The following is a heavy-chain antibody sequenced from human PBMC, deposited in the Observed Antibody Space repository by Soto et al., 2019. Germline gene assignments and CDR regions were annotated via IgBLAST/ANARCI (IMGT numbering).Heavy chain of an antibody. D-gene: IGHD3-22*01. CDR2: ISSSSSYI. V-gene: IGHV3-21*01. CDR3: ARVRRDYYDSSGYYYAWGAFDI. CDR1: GFTFSSYS. Sequence: GGSLRLSCAASGFTFSSYSMNWVRQAPGKGLEWVSSISSSSSYIYYADSVKGRFTISRDNAKNSLYLQMNSLRAEDTAVYYCARVRRDYYDSSGYYYAWGAFDIWGQGTMVTVS. J-gene: IGHJ3*02.